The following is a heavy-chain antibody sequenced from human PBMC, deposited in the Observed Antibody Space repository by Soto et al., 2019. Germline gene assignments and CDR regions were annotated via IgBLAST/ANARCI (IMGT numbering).Heavy chain of an antibody. CDR1: GGTFSSYA. Sequence: SVKVSCKASGGTFSSYAISWVRQAPGQGLEWMGGIIPIFGTANYAQKFQGRVTITADESTSTAYMELSSLRSEDTAVYYCATVTAYYDFWSGYYTRPLDYWGQGTLVTVSS. CDR3: ATVTAYYDFWSGYYTRPLDY. D-gene: IGHD3-3*01. CDR2: IIPIFGTA. J-gene: IGHJ4*02. V-gene: IGHV1-69*13.